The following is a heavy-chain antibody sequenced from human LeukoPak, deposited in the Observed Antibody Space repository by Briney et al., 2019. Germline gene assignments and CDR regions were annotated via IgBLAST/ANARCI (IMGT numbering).Heavy chain of an antibody. Sequence: GGSLRLSCAASGFTFSDYYMSWIRQAPGKGLEWVSYISSSGSTIYYADSVKGRFTISRDNAKNSLYLQMNSLRAEDTAMYYCARHTRELLGLDWFDPWGQGTLVTVSS. J-gene: IGHJ5*02. CDR2: ISSSGSTI. D-gene: IGHD1-26*01. CDR3: ARHTRELLGLDWFDP. V-gene: IGHV3-11*01. CDR1: GFTFSDYY.